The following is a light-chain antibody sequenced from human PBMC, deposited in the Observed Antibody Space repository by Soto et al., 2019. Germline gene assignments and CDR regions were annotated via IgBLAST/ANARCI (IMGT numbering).Light chain of an antibody. CDR3: QQYATSPRT. CDR1: ESVNNNY. Sequence: ENVLTQYPGTLSLSPGEEATLSCRASESVNNNYLAWYQQIPGQAPRLLIYAASSRATGIPDRFSGRGSGTDFTLTISRLEPEDFSVYYCQQYATSPRTFGQGTKVEIK. CDR2: AAS. V-gene: IGKV3-20*01. J-gene: IGKJ1*01.